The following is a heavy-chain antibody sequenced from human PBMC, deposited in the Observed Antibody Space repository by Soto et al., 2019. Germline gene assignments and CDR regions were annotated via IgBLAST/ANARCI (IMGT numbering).Heavy chain of an antibody. J-gene: IGHJ3*02. Sequence: PSETLSLTCNVSGASISSYNYWGWFRQPPGKGREGIGSIIYSGGTIYNPSLQSRLTMFVDTSKNQFSLKLSSVTAADTAVYYCASGIAARRGGAFDIWGQGTMVTVSS. D-gene: IGHD6-6*01. CDR1: GASISSYNY. V-gene: IGHV4-39*07. CDR3: ASGIAARRGGAFDI. CDR2: IIYSGGT.